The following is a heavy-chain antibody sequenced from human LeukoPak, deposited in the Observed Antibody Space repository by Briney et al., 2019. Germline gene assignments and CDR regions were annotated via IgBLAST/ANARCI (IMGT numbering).Heavy chain of an antibody. CDR3: ARGCMLYPDPPSDAFDI. V-gene: IGHV4-4*07. J-gene: IGHJ3*02. CDR2: IYTSGST. CDR1: GGSISIYY. D-gene: IGHD2-8*01. Sequence: SETLSLTCTVSGGSISIYYWSWVRQPAGKGLEWIGRIYTSGSTNYNPSLKSRVTMSVDTSKNQFSLKLSSVTAADTAVYYCARGCMLYPDPPSDAFDIWGQGTMVTVSS.